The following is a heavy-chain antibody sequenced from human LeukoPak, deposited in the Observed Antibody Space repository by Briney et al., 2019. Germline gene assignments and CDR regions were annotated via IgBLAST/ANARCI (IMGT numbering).Heavy chain of an antibody. CDR2: IWYDGSNK. Sequence: GRSLRLSCAASGFTFSSYDMHWVRQAPGKGLEWVAVIWYDGSNKYYADSVKGRFTISRDNSKNTLYLQMNSLRAEDTAVYYCARGYCSSTSCYRVGYMDVWGKGTTVTVSS. CDR3: ARGYCSSTSCYRVGYMDV. V-gene: IGHV3-33*01. CDR1: GFTFSSYD. J-gene: IGHJ6*03. D-gene: IGHD2-2*02.